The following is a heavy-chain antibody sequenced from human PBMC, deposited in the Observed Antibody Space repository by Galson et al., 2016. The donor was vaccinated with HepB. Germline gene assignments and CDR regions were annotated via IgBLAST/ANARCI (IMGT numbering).Heavy chain of an antibody. CDR1: GFSFTTSGMC. CDR2: INWDDDK. J-gene: IGHJ4*02. V-gene: IGHV2-70*01. CDR3: ARTHYSDYVYFDY. D-gene: IGHD4-11*01. Sequence: PALVKPTQTLTLTCTFSGFSFTTSGMCVSWIRQPPGKALGWLALINWDDDKYYNTSLRTRLTISKDTSKNQVVLSMANMDPVDTATYYCARTHYSDYVYFDYWGQGILVTVSS.